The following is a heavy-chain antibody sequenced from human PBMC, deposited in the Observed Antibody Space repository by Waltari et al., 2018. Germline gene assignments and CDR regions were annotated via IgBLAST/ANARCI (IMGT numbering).Heavy chain of an antibody. D-gene: IGHD3-3*01. CDR2: INPNNGGT. CDR3: ARGDPSVYYTSHMDV. J-gene: IGHJ6*03. CDR1: GYTFTDTY. Sequence: QVQLVQSGAAVKKPGASVKVSCKASGYTFTDTYMHWVRQAPGQGLEWMGWINPNNGGTNYAQKFQGRVTMTRDTSISTAFMDLSRLKSDDTAVYFCARGDPSVYYTSHMDVWGKGTTVTVSS. V-gene: IGHV1-2*02.